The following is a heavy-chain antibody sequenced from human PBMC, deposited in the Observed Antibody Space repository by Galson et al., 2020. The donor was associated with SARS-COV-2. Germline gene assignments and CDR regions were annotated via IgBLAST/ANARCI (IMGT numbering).Heavy chain of an antibody. Sequence: SGPTLVKPTQTLTLTCTFSGFSLSTSGMCVSWIRQPPGKALEWLARIDWDDDKYYSTSLKTRLTISKDTSKNQVVLTMTNMDPVDTATYYCARTSYDILTGYYFAFDIWGQGTMVTVSS. D-gene: IGHD3-9*01. CDR3: ARTSYDILTGYYFAFDI. CDR1: GFSLSTSGMC. V-gene: IGHV2-70*11. J-gene: IGHJ3*02. CDR2: IDWDDDK.